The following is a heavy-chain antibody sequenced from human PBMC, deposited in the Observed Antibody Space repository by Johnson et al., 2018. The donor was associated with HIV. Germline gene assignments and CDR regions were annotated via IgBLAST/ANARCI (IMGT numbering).Heavy chain of an antibody. J-gene: IGHJ3*02. CDR3: ARPTLSFQWELQGGIDAFDI. D-gene: IGHD1-26*01. CDR2: ISSDGGST. CDR1: GFPFSTYA. V-gene: IGHV3-64*01. Sequence: EVQLVESGGGLVQPGGSLRLSCTASGFPFSTYAMHWVRQAPGKGLEYVSAISSDGGSTYYANSVKGTFTISRDNSKNTLYLQMGSLRAEDMAVYYCARPTLSFQWELQGGIDAFDIWGQGTMVTVSS.